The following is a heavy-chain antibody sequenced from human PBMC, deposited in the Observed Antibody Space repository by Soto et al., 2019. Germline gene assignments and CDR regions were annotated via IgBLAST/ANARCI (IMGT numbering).Heavy chain of an antibody. CDR2: IYHSGST. CDR1: GGSISSGGYS. Sequence: QLQLQESGSGLVKPSQTLSLTCAVSGGSISSGGYSWSWIRQPPGKGLEWIGYIYHSGSTYYNPALKSRVTISGDSAKNQFSLKLGSVTAADTAVYYCASNRGGSPTIFDSWGQGTLVTVSS. D-gene: IGHD1-26*01. CDR3: ASNRGGSPTIFDS. V-gene: IGHV4-30-2*01. J-gene: IGHJ4*02.